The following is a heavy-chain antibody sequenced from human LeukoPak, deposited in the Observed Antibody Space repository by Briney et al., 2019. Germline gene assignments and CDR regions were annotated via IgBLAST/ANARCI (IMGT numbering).Heavy chain of an antibody. D-gene: IGHD3-22*01. CDR1: GFTFSDYW. CDR2: IKPDGSEK. V-gene: IGHV3-7*01. J-gene: IGHJ4*02. Sequence: GGSLRPSCAASGFTFSDYWMSWVRQAPGKGLEWVANIKPDGSEKSCLDSVRGRFTISRDNAKNSLFLEMNSLRAEDTAVYYCARGTTFYHDSSGYEWGQGTLVSVSS. CDR3: ARGTTFYHDSSGYE.